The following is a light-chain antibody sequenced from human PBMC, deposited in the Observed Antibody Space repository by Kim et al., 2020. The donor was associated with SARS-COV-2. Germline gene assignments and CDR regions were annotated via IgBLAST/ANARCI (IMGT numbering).Light chain of an antibody. CDR1: SSDVGAYNY. Sequence: QSVLTQPASVSGSPGQSITISCTGTSSDVGAYNYVSWYQQHPGKAPKLIIFDVTGRPSGISNRFSGSKSGNTASLTISGLQAEDEADYYCSSYTSSTTLVVFGGGTQLTVL. V-gene: IGLV2-14*03. J-gene: IGLJ2*01. CDR2: DVT. CDR3: SSYTSSTTLVV.